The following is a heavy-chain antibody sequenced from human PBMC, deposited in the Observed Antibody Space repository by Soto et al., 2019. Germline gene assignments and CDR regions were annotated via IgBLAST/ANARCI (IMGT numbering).Heavy chain of an antibody. Sequence: PSETLSLTCAVSGGSISSSNWWGWVRQPPGKGLEWIGEIYHSGSTNYNPSLKSRVTISVDKSKNQFSLKLSSVTAADTAVYYCARNRDSSSPFDYWGQGTLVTVSS. J-gene: IGHJ4*02. CDR2: IYHSGST. CDR3: ARNRDSSSPFDY. CDR1: GGSISSSNW. D-gene: IGHD6-13*01. V-gene: IGHV4-4*02.